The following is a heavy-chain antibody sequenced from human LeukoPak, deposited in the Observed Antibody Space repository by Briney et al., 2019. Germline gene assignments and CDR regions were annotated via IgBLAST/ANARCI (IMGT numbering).Heavy chain of an antibody. CDR3: ARRSSTGYSSSDDY. CDR2: ISSTGGTV. CDR1: GFSFSSYW. D-gene: IGHD6-13*01. Sequence: PGGSLRLSCAASGFSFSSYWMSWVRQAPGKGLEWVAYISSTGGTVYYADSVMGRFTISRDDAKNSLYLQMKSLRVEDTALYYCARRSSTGYSSSDDYWGQGTLDTVSS. V-gene: IGHV3-48*04. J-gene: IGHJ4*02.